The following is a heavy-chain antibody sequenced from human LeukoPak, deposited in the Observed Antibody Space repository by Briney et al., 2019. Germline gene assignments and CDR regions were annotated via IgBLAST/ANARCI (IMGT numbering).Heavy chain of an antibody. Sequence: PSETLSLTCTVSGGSISSYYWGWIRQPPGKGLEWIGEVYHRGDTNYNPSLKSRVTISIDKSKNHFSLQLRSVTAADTAVYFCAREPRVPYWYFDLWGRGTLVTVSS. CDR2: VYHRGDT. CDR1: GGSISSYY. J-gene: IGHJ2*01. CDR3: AREPRVPYWYFDL. D-gene: IGHD3-16*01. V-gene: IGHV4-59*12.